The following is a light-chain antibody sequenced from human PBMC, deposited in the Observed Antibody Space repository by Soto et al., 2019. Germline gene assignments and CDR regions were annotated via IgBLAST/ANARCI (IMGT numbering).Light chain of an antibody. CDR2: EGT. Sequence: QSVLTQPASVSGSPGQSITISCTGTNSDLGSYNLVSWFQQHPGKVPKVMIYEGTKRPSGVSDRFSGSKSGTSATLGITGLQTGDEADYYCGTWDSSLSAGVFGTGTKLTDL. V-gene: IGLV2-14*02. J-gene: IGLJ1*01. CDR3: GTWDSSLSAGV. CDR1: NSDLGSYNL.